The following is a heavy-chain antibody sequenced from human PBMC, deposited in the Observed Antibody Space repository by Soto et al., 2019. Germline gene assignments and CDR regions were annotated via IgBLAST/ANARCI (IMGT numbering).Heavy chain of an antibody. V-gene: IGHV3-23*01. J-gene: IGHJ4*02. CDR1: GFTFSSYA. CDR3: ATVRGHSYGRTAVDY. CDR2: ISASGGTT. Sequence: EVQLLDSGGGLAQPGGSLRLSCAASGFTFSSYAMNWVRQAPGKGLEWVSAISASGGTTYYADSVKGRFAISRDNSKNTVDRQMNSLRVEDTAVYYCATVRGHSYGRTAVDYWGQGTLVAGSS. D-gene: IGHD5-18*01.